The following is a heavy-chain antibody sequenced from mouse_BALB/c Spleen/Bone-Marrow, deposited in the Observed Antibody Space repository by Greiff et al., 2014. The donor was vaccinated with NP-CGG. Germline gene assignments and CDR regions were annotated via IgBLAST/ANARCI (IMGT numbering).Heavy chain of an antibody. Sequence: DVKLQESGAELVKPGASVKLSCTASGFNIKDTYMHWVKQRPEQGLEWIGRIDPANGNTKYDPKFQGKATITADTSSNTAYLQLSSLTSEDTAVYYCARNGNYGAWFAYWGQGTLATVSA. CDR1: GFNIKDTY. CDR3: ARNGNYGAWFAY. CDR2: IDPANGNT. J-gene: IGHJ3*01. D-gene: IGHD2-1*01. V-gene: IGHV14-3*02.